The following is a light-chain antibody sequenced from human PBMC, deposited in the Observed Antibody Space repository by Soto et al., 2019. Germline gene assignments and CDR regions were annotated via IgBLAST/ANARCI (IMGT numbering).Light chain of an antibody. V-gene: IGLV1-47*01. CDR3: AAWDDSLRAYL. CDR2: ETN. CDR1: NYNIGVAY. Sequence: QSVLTQPPSASGTPGQTVTLSCSGGNYNIGVAYVYWYQHFPGAAPKLLMSETNQLASGVHXRFSDSKYGNSASLAIRGLRSEDEAHYYCAAWDDSLRAYLFGTGEKVNVL. J-gene: IGLJ1*01.